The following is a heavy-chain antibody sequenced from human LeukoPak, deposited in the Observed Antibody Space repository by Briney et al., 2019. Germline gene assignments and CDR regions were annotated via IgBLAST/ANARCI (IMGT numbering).Heavy chain of an antibody. V-gene: IGHV4-59*01. D-gene: IGHD6-19*01. CDR1: GGSLSSYY. CDR2: IYYSGST. Sequence: PSETLSLTCTVSGGSLSSYYWSWIRQPPGKGLEWIGYIYYSGSTNYNPSLKSRGTISVDTSKNQFSLKLSSVTAADTAVYYCARDAGYNSGLLDPWGQGTLVTVSS. CDR3: ARDAGYNSGLLDP. J-gene: IGHJ5*02.